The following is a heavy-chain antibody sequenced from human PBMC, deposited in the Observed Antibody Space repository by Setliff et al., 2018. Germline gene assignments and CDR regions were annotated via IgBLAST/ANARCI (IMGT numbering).Heavy chain of an antibody. CDR3: ARRATYYNFWSDYYDY. D-gene: IGHD3-3*01. CDR2: IYYSGST. J-gene: IGHJ4*02. V-gene: IGHV4-39*07. CDR1: GGSISSSSYY. Sequence: PSETLSLTCTVSGGSISSSSYYWGWIRQPPGKGLEWIGSIYYSGSTYYNPSLKSRVTISVDTSKNQFSLKLSSVTAADTAVYYCARRATYYNFWSDYYDYWGQGTLVTVSS.